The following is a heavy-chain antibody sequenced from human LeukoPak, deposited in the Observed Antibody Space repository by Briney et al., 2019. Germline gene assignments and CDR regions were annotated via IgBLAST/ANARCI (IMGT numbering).Heavy chain of an antibody. CDR2: ISWNSGSR. CDR3: AKSPRGGIAALLDY. J-gene: IGHJ4*02. Sequence: PGGSLRLSCAASGFTFDDYAMHWVRQAPGKGLERVSGISWNSGSRGYADSVKGRFTISRDNAKNSLYLQMNSLRAGDMALYYCAKSPRGGIAALLDYWGQGTLVTVSS. V-gene: IGHV3-9*03. D-gene: IGHD6-13*01. CDR1: GFTFDDYA.